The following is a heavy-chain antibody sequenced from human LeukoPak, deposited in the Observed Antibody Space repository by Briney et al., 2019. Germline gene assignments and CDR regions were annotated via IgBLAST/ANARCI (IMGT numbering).Heavy chain of an antibody. CDR1: GFTFSSYW. J-gene: IGHJ4*02. D-gene: IGHD3-3*01. CDR3: ARDTQYYDFWSCDY. V-gene: IGHV3-74*01. CDR2: INSDGSST. Sequence: GGSLRLSCAASGFTFSSYWMHWVRQAPGKGLVWVSRINSDGSSTSYADSVKGRSTISRDNAKNTLYLQMNSLRAEDTAVYYCARDTQYYDFWSCDYWGRGTLVTVSS.